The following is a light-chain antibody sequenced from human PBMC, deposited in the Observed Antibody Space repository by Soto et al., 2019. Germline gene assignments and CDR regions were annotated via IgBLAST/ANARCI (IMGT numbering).Light chain of an antibody. V-gene: IGKV3-15*01. CDR3: QQYNDLPQLT. CDR2: GAS. Sequence: EIVMTQSPATLSVSPGERATLSCRASQSVSSNLAWYQQQPGQAPRLLIHGASTRAPGIPARFSGSGTGTEFTLTISSLQSEDFAVYYCQQYNDLPQLTFGGGTMVEIK. CDR1: QSVSSN. J-gene: IGKJ4*01.